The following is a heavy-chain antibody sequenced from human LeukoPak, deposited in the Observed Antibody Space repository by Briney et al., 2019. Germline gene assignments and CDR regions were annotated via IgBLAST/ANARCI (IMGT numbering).Heavy chain of an antibody. CDR1: GYSFGYIFSTYW. V-gene: IGHV5-51*01. CDR2: IYPGDSDT. Sequence: GESQKIACQGSGYSFGYIFSTYWIGWVRQMPGNGLEWVGIIYPGDSDTRYSPSFQGQVTISVDTSISTAYLQWSSLKASDSAMYYCARHANYDILTGYFSYFDYWGQGTLVTVSS. J-gene: IGHJ4*02. D-gene: IGHD3-9*01. CDR3: ARHANYDILTGYFSYFDY.